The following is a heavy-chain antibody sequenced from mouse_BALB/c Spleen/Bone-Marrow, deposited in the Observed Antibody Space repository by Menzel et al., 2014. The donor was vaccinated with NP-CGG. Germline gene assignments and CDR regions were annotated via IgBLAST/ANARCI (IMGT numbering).Heavy chain of an antibody. V-gene: IGHV10-1*02. CDR1: GFTFNTYA. Sequence: EVHLVESGGGLVQPKGSLKLSCAASGFTFNTYAMNWVRQAPGKGLEWVARIRSKSNNYATYYADSVKDRFTISRDDSQSMLYLQMNNLKTEDTAMYYCVRQVITTVSYAMDYWGQGTSVTDSS. CDR2: IRSKSNNYAT. J-gene: IGHJ4*01. D-gene: IGHD1-1*01. CDR3: VRQVITTVSYAMDY.